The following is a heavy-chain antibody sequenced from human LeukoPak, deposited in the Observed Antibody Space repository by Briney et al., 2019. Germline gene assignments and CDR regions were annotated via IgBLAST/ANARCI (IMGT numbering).Heavy chain of an antibody. J-gene: IGHJ4*02. V-gene: IGHV4-30-2*01. D-gene: IGHD5-12*01. CDR1: GGSISSGGYS. CDR2: IYHSGST. Sequence: SETLSLTCAVSGGSISSGGYSWSWIRQPPGKGLEWIGYIYHSGSTYYNPSLKSRVTISVDRSKNQFSLKLSSVTAADTAVYYCARHEEMATMYDYWGQGTLVTVSS. CDR3: ARHEEMATMYDY.